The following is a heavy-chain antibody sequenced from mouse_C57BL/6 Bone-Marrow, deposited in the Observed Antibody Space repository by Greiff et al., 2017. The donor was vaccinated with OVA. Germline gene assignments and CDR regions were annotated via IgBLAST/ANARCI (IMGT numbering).Heavy chain of an antibody. D-gene: IGHD2-3*01. J-gene: IGHJ1*03. CDR3: ARWGLLDWYFDV. CDR2: IHPNSGST. Sequence: QVQLQQPGAELVKPGASVKLSCKASGYTFTSYWMHWVKQRPGQGLEWIGMIHPNSGSTNYNEKFKSKATLTVDKSSSTAYMQLSSLTSEDSAVYYCARWGLLDWYFDVWGTGTTVTVSS. V-gene: IGHV1-64*01. CDR1: GYTFTSYW.